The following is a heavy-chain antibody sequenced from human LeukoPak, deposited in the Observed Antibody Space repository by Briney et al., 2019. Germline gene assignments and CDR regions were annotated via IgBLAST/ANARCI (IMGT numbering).Heavy chain of an antibody. CDR3: ARDTYDSSGYYAHLDY. V-gene: IGHV3-7*01. CDR1: GFTFSSYW. CDR2: IKQDGGEK. J-gene: IGHJ4*02. D-gene: IGHD3-22*01. Sequence: GGSLRLSCAASGFTFSSYWMSWVRQAPGKGLEWVANIKQDGGEKYYVDSVKGRFTISRDNAKNSLYLQMSSLRAEDTAVYYCARDTYDSSGYYAHLDYWGQGTLVTVSS.